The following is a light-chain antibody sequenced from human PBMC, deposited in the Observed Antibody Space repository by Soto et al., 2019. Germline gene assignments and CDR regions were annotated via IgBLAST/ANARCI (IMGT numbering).Light chain of an antibody. CDR2: EVS. Sequence: QSVLTQPASVSGSLGQSITISCTGTSSDIGGYKYVSWYQQHPGKAPKLIIFEVSNRPSGVSDRFSGSNSGNTASLTISGLQAEDEADYFCSSYSISTAYLFGTGTKV. CDR3: SSYSISTAYL. J-gene: IGLJ1*01. V-gene: IGLV2-14*01. CDR1: SSDIGGYKY.